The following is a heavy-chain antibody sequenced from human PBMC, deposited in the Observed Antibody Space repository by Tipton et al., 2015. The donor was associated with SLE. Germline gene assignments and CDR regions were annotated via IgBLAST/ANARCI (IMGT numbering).Heavy chain of an antibody. CDR3: ATRGGGGYFDL. D-gene: IGHD3-16*01. J-gene: IGHJ2*01. CDR1: GGSISSGGHY. CDR2: IYYSGST. V-gene: IGHV4-31*03. Sequence: TLSLTCTVSGGSISSGGHYWSWIRQHPGKGLEWIGYIYYSGSTFYNPSPNSRVTISVDTCKNQFTLKLTSVTAADTAVYYCATRGGGGYFDLWGRGSLVAVSS.